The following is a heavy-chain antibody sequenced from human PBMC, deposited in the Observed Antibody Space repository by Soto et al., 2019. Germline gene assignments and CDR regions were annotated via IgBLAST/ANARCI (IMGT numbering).Heavy chain of an antibody. V-gene: IGHV3-30-3*01. Sequence: SLRLSCAASGFTFSSYAMHWVRQAPGKGLEWVAVISYDGSNKYYADSVKGRFTISRDNSKNTLYLQMNSLRDEDTVGYYCAIDLGSYDILTGFDPWGQGTLVTISS. D-gene: IGHD3-9*01. CDR2: ISYDGSNK. CDR3: AIDLGSYDILTGFDP. CDR1: GFTFSSYA. J-gene: IGHJ5*02.